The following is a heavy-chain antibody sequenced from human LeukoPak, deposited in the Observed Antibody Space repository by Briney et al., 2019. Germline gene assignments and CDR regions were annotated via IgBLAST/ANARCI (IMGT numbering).Heavy chain of an antibody. J-gene: IGHJ3*02. V-gene: IGHV1-69*04. CDR3: AVEGGYSYASDAFDI. CDR2: IIPILGIA. Sequence: ASVTVSCKASGGTFSSYAISWVRQAPGQGLEWMGRIIPILGIANYAQKFQGRVTITADKSTSTAYMELSSLRSEDTAVYYCAVEGGYSYASDAFDIWGQGTMVTVSS. CDR1: GGTFSSYA. D-gene: IGHD5-18*01.